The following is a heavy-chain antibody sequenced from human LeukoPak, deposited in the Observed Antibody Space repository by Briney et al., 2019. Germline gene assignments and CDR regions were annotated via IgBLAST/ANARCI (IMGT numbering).Heavy chain of an antibody. Sequence: GASVKVSCKASGYAFTSYYFHWVRQAPGHGLEWMRWINPHSGDTNYARKFQGRVTMTRDTSINTAYMELSRLTSDDTAVYYCARDRYCNGCDAFGIWGQGTMVTVSS. D-gene: IGHD2/OR15-2a*01. CDR2: INPHSGDT. CDR3: ARDRYCNGCDAFGI. CDR1: GYAFTSYY. J-gene: IGHJ3*02. V-gene: IGHV1-2*02.